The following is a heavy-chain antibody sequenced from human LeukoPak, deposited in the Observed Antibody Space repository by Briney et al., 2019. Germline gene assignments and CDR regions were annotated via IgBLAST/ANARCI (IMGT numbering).Heavy chain of an antibody. Sequence: PGGSLRLSCTASGFTFINYSMNWVRQAPGKGLEWVSSISTNSAFIYYADSMKGRFTISRDNAKNSLYLQMNSLRAEDTAVYYCARDSEVAVAGRYYYYMDVWGKGTTVTVSS. J-gene: IGHJ6*03. CDR3: ARDSEVAVAGRYYYYMDV. CDR1: GFTFINYS. V-gene: IGHV3-21*01. CDR2: ISTNSAFI. D-gene: IGHD6-19*01.